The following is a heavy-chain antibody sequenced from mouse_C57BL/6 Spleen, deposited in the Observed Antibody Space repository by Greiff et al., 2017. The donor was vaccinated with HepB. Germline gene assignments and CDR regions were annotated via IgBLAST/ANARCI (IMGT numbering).Heavy chain of an antibody. CDR1: GFTFSDYG. J-gene: IGHJ4*01. CDR2: ISSGSSTI. D-gene: IGHD1-1*01. Sequence: EVKLVESGGGLVKPGGSLKLSCAASGFTFSDYGMHWVRQAPEKGLEWVAYISSGSSTIYYADTVKGRFTISRDNAKNTLFLQMTSLRSEDTAMYYCAREYYGSSYDYAMDYWGQGTSVPVSS. CDR3: AREYYGSSYDYAMDY. V-gene: IGHV5-17*01.